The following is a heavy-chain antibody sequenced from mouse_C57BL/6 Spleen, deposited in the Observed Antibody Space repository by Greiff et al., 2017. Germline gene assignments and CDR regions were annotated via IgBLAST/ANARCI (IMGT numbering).Heavy chain of an antibody. V-gene: IGHV2-2*01. CDR3: ARDGYYGLYWYFDV. CDR2: IWSGGST. D-gene: IGHD2-3*01. CDR1: GFSLTSYG. Sequence: VQLQQSGPGLVQPSQSLSITCTVSGFSLTSYGVHWVRQSPGKGLEWLGVIWSGGSTDYNAAFISRLSISKDNSKSQVFFKMNSLQADDTAICYCARDGYYGLYWYFDVWGTGTTVTVSS. J-gene: IGHJ1*03.